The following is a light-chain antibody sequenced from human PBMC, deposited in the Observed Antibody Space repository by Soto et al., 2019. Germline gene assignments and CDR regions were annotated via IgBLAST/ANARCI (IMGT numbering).Light chain of an antibody. CDR2: RNN. V-gene: IGLV1-47*01. CDR1: SSNVGSYY. Sequence: QSVLTQPPSASGTPGQRVTISCPGSSSNVGSYYVYWYQQLPGTAPKLLIYRNNQRPSGVPDRFSGSKSGTSASLAISGLRSEDEADYYCAAWDDRLSGPGVVFGGGTKLTV. J-gene: IGLJ2*01. CDR3: AAWDDRLSGPGVV.